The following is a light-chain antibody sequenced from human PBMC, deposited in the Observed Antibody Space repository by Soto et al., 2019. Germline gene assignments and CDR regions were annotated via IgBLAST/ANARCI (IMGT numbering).Light chain of an antibody. Sequence: QSALTQPASVSGSPGQSITISCIGTSSDIGSYNHVAWYQQFPGKSPKLTIYEVSSRPSGVSSCFSGSKSGNTASLTISGLQAEDEADYYCIAYTGSSTSYVFGSGTKVTVL. J-gene: IGLJ1*01. CDR2: EVS. CDR3: IAYTGSSTSYV. CDR1: SSDIGSYNH. V-gene: IGLV2-14*01.